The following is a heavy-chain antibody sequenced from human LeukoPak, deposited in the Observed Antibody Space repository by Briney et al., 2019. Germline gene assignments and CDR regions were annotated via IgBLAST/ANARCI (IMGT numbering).Heavy chain of an antibody. CDR1: GFTFSSYN. CDR2: LSSSSNTI. CDR3: AKDRGGWTT. Sequence: GGSLRLSCAASGFTFSSYNMNWVRQAPGKGLEWVSYLSSSSNTIYYADSVKGRFTISRDNAKNSLYLQMNSLRAEDTAVYYCAKDRGGWTTWGQGTVVTVTS. D-gene: IGHD3-10*01. J-gene: IGHJ4*02. V-gene: IGHV3-48*01.